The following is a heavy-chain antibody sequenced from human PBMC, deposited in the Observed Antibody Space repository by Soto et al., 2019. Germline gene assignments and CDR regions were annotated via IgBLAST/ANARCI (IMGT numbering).Heavy chain of an antibody. D-gene: IGHD2-21*01. CDR3: AGDAEGRSDCDLRY. V-gene: IGHV3-30-3*01. J-gene: IGHJ4*02. Sequence: QVQLVESGGGVVQPGRSLTLYCVASGFTFSIYVIHWVRQTPDKGLAWVAFISRDGSNAYYADSEKGRFTISTDNSKHTLYLEMKRLRADDSALYYCAGDAEGRSDCDLRYWGKGTLVLVSS. CDR1: GFTFSIYV. CDR2: ISRDGSNA.